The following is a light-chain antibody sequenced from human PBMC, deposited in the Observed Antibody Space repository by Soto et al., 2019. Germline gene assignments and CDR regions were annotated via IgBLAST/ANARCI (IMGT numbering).Light chain of an antibody. CDR2: DAS. CDR3: QYYNSWT. Sequence: DIQMTQSPSTLSASVGDRVTITCRASQSINSRLAWYQQKPGKAPKLLIHDASSLESGVPSRFSGSGSGTEFTLTISSLQPDDFATYYCQYYNSWTFGQGTKVEIK. V-gene: IGKV1-5*01. J-gene: IGKJ1*01. CDR1: QSINSR.